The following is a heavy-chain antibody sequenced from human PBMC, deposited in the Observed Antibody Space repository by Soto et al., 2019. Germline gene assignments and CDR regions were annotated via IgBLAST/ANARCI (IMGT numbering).Heavy chain of an antibody. V-gene: IGHV1-69*01. CDR3: AAELGFGNLSVV. CDR1: GDTFKNCV. Sequence: QVQVVQSGVEVRRPGSSVKVSCKASGDTFKNCVISWVRQAPGQGLEWMGGIIPLFGTTNFAQRFQGRLTITTDESPTTAYMELSRLISEDAATYYCAAELGFGNLSVVWGQGTTVIVSS. J-gene: IGHJ6*02. CDR2: IIPLFGTT. D-gene: IGHD7-27*01.